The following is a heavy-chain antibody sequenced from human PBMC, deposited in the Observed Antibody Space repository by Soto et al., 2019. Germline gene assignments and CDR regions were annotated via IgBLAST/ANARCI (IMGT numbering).Heavy chain of an antibody. D-gene: IGHD3-10*01. Sequence: QVQLVESGGGVVQPGRSLRLSCAASGFTFSSYGMHWVRQAPGKGLEWVAVISYDGTNKYYADSVKGRFTISRDNSKNTLYLHMNSLRAEDTAVYYCIEAGSGSTNFDYWGQGTLVTVSS. J-gene: IGHJ4*02. V-gene: IGHV3-30*03. CDR1: GFTFSSYG. CDR3: IEAGSGSTNFDY. CDR2: ISYDGTNK.